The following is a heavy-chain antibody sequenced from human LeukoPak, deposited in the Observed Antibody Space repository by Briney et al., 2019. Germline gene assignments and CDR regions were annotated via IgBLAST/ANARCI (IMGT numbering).Heavy chain of an antibody. J-gene: IGHJ3*02. CDR3: ARRNGIVVVMDDAFDI. CDR2: IYYSGST. D-gene: IGHD3-22*01. CDR1: GGSISSSSYY. V-gene: IGHV4-39*01. Sequence: SETLSLTCTVSGGSISSSSYYWGWIRQPPGKGLEWIGSIYYSGSTYYNPSLKSRVTISIDTSKNQFSLKLSSVTAADTAVYYCARRNGIVVVMDDAFDIWGQGTMVTVSS.